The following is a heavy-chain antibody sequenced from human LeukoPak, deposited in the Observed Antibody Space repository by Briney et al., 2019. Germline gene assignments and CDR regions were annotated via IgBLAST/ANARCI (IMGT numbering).Heavy chain of an antibody. V-gene: IGHV1-69*13. Sequence: GASVRVSCKASGGTFSSYAISWVRQAPGQGLEWMGGIIPIFGTANYAQKFQGRVTITADESTSTAYMELSSLRSEDTAVYYCARGAAAGTPHWYFDLWGRGTLVTVSS. CDR3: ARGAAAGTPHWYFDL. CDR2: IIPIFGTA. D-gene: IGHD6-13*01. CDR1: GGTFSSYA. J-gene: IGHJ2*01.